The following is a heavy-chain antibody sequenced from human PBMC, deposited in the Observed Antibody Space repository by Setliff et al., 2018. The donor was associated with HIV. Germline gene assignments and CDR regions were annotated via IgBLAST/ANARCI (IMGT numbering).Heavy chain of an antibody. CDR3: AREVATTAIGDAFDM. CDR2: IIPISTTA. V-gene: IGHV1-69*06. CDR1: GGTFSNYA. D-gene: IGHD5-12*01. Sequence: ASVKVSCKASGGTFSNYAISWVRQAPGQGLEWMGRIIPISTTAKYAQKFQGRVTITADTSTDTAYMDLSSLRSEDTAVYYCAREVATTAIGDAFDMWGQGTMVTVSS. J-gene: IGHJ3*02.